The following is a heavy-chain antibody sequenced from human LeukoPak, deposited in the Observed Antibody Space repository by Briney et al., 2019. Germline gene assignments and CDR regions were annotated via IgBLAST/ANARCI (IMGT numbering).Heavy chain of an antibody. CDR2: IYYSGST. V-gene: IGHV4-59*01. CDR3: ARVRQAHFDY. D-gene: IGHD6-6*01. J-gene: IGHJ4*02. CDR1: GGSISSYY. Sequence: PSETLSLTCTVSGGSISSYYWSWIRQPPGKGLEWIGYIYYSGSTNYNPSLKSRVTISVDTSKNQFSLKLSSVTAADTAVYYCARVRQAHFDYWGQGTLITVSS.